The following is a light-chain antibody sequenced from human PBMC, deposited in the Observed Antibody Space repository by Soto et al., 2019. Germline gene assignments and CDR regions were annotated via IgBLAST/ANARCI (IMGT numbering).Light chain of an antibody. J-gene: IGLJ2*01. CDR2: RTN. V-gene: IGLV1-44*01. Sequence: QSVLTQPPSASGTPGQRVSITCSGSSSNIGSNIVNWYQQLPGRAPKLLIYRTNQRPSGVPDRFSASKSGTSASLAISGLQSEDEADYYCEAWDDSLIGVLFGGGIKLTVL. CDR1: SSNIGSNI. CDR3: EAWDDSLIGVL.